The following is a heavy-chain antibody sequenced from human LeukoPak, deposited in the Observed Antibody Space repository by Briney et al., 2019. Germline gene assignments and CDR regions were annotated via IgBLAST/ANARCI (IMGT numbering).Heavy chain of an antibody. J-gene: IGHJ3*02. Sequence: LSLTCTVSGGSISTYYWSWIRQPPGKGLEWVAVISYDGSNKYYADSVKGRFTISRDNSKNTLYLQMNSLRAEDTAVYYCAREGITIFGVPHAFDIWGQGTMVTVSS. D-gene: IGHD3-3*01. V-gene: IGHV3-30-3*01. CDR3: AREGITIFGVPHAFDI. CDR2: ISYDGSNK. CDR1: GGSISTYY.